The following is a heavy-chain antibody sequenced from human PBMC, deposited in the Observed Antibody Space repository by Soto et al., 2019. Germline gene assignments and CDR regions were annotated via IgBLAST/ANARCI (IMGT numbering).Heavy chain of an antibody. CDR1: GFTFSSYG. CDR3: AKDWSIVGATPGWFDP. J-gene: IGHJ5*02. CDR2: ISYDGSNK. D-gene: IGHD1-26*01. Sequence: PGGSLRLSCAASGFTFSSYGMHWVRQAPGKGLEWVAVISYDGSNKYYADSVKGRFTISRDNSKNTLYLQMNSLRAEDTAVYYCAKDWSIVGATPGWFDPWGQGTLVTVSS. V-gene: IGHV3-30*18.